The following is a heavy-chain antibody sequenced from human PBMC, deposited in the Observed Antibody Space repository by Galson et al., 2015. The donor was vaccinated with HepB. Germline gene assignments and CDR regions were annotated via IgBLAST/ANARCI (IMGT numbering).Heavy chain of an antibody. D-gene: IGHD3-16*01. J-gene: IGHJ6*02. Sequence: LRLSCAASGFTFSSYGMHWIRQPPGKGLEWIGEINHSGSTNYNPSLKSRVTISVDTSKNQFSLKLSSVTAADTAVYYCARGRLGYYYYYGMDVWGQGTTVTVSS. CDR2: INHSGST. V-gene: IGHV4-34*01. CDR1: GFTFSSYG. CDR3: ARGRLGYYYYYGMDV.